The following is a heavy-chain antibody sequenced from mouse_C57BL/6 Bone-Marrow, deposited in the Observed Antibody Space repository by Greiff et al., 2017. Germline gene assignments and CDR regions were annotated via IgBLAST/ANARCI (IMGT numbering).Heavy chain of an antibody. CDR3: TTDSSGYTFAY. J-gene: IGHJ3*01. Sequence: EVQLQQSGAELVRPGASVKLSCTASGFNIKDYYMHWVKQRPEQGLEWIGRIDPEDGDTEYAPKFQGKATMTADTSSNTAYLQLSSLTSEDTAVYYCTTDSSGYTFAYWGQGTLVTVSA. D-gene: IGHD3-2*02. V-gene: IGHV14-1*01. CDR2: IDPEDGDT. CDR1: GFNIKDYY.